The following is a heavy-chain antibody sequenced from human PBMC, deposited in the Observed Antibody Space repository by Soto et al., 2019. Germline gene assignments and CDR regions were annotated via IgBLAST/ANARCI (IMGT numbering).Heavy chain of an antibody. CDR1: GFNFSSFW. Sequence: GGSLRLSCAASGFNFSSFWMDWVRQVPGKGLLWVAGIYSDGTGTAYADAVKGRFTISRDNAKNTLYLQMNNLRAEDMAVYYCVRGFRDYWGQGTLVTVSS. CDR2: IYSDGTGT. V-gene: IGHV3-74*01. CDR3: VRGFRDY. J-gene: IGHJ4*02.